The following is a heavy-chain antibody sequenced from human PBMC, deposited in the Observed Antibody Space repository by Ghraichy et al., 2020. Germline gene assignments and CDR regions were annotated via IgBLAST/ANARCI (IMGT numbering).Heavy chain of an antibody. J-gene: IGHJ6*03. CDR1: GFTFSSYG. Sequence: GGSLRLSCAASGFTFSSYGMHWVRQAPGKGLEWVAFIRYDGSNKYYADSVKGRFTISRDNSKNTLYLQMNSLRAEDTAVYYCAKDGGPPFYDFWSGFRGDFYYYYYYMDVWGKGTTVTVSS. V-gene: IGHV3-30*02. CDR2: IRYDGSNK. CDR3: AKDGGPPFYDFWSGFRGDFYYYYYYMDV. D-gene: IGHD3-3*01.